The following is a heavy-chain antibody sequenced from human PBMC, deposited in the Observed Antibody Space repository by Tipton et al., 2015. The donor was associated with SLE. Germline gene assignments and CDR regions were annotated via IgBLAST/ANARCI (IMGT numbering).Heavy chain of an antibody. CDR2: INHSGTT. CDR1: GGSFNTYY. J-gene: IGHJ6*04. D-gene: IGHD4-17*01. V-gene: IGHV4-34*01. Sequence: TLSLTCAVYGGSFNTYYWSWIRQPPGKGLEWIGEINHSGTTNYNPSLKSRVTISVDTSKNQFSLKLSSVTAADTAVYYCARVTTGLYGMDVWGKGTTVTVSS. CDR3: ARVTTGLYGMDV.